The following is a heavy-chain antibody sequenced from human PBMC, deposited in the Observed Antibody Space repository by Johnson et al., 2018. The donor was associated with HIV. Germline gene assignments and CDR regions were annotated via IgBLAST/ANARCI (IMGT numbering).Heavy chain of an antibody. D-gene: IGHD3-22*01. Sequence: VPVVESGGGVVQPGGSLRLSCVASGFTFSSYGMHWVRQAPGKGLEWVAFIRYDGSNKYYADSVKGRFTISRDNSKNTLYLQMNSLRAEDTAVYYCSKDDYDSSVTDGAFDIWGQGTMVTVSS. CDR2: IRYDGSNK. V-gene: IGHV3-30*02. CDR3: SKDDYDSSVTDGAFDI. J-gene: IGHJ3*02. CDR1: GFTFSSYG.